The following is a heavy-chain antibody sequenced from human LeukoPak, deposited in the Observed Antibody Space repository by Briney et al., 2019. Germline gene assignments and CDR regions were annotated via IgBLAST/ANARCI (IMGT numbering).Heavy chain of an antibody. CDR2: ISGSGGST. J-gene: IGHJ4*02. CDR1: GFTFSSYR. CDR3: ATMDLRESPFDY. Sequence: GGSLRLSCAASGFTFSSYRMSWVRQAPGKGLEWVSAISGSGGSTYYADSVKGRFTISRDNSKNTLYLQMNSLRAEDTAVYYCATMDLRESPFDYWGQGTLVTVSS. V-gene: IGHV3-23*01. D-gene: IGHD3-10*01.